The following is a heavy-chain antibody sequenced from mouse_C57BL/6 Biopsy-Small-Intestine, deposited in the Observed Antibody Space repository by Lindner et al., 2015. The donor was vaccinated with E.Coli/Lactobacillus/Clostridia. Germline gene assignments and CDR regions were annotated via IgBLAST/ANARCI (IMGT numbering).Heavy chain of an antibody. D-gene: IGHD1-1*01. CDR3: ARRHCSSTSCYVDLGYYFDY. J-gene: IGHJ2*01. CDR1: GYTFSNYA. V-gene: IGHV1-84*02. CDR2: INAGNANT. Sequence: SVKVSCKASGYTFSNYAIHWVRQAPGQRLEWIGWINAGNANTKYSQNFQGRVTITSDTSASTACMELSSLRSDDTALYYCARRHCSSTSCYVDLGYYFDYWGQGTLVTVSS.